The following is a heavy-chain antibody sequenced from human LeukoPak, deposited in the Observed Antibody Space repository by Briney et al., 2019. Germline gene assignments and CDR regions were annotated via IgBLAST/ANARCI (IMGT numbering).Heavy chain of an antibody. D-gene: IGHD3-10*01. CDR2: IYYSGST. CDR1: GGSISSGGYY. CDR3: ARDLEGTSFAFDI. J-gene: IGHJ3*02. V-gene: IGHV4-61*08. Sequence: SETLSLTCTVSGGSISSGGYYWSWIRQPPGKGLEWIGYIYYSGSTNYNPSLKSRVTISVDTSKNQFSLKLSSVTAADTAVYYCARDLEGTSFAFDIWGQGTMVTVSS.